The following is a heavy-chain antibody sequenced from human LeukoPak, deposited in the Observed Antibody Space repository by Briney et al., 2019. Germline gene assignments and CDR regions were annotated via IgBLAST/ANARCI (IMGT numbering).Heavy chain of an antibody. Sequence: GGSLRLSCAASGFTFSSYSMNWVRQAPGRGLEWVSYISSSSRNIDYADSVKGRFTISRDNAKNSLYLQMNNLRAEDTALYYCAGRVTGYSSGYVYWGQGTLVTVSS. CDR2: ISSSSRNI. CDR3: AGRVTGYSSGYVY. D-gene: IGHD5-18*01. V-gene: IGHV3-21*04. J-gene: IGHJ4*02. CDR1: GFTFSSYS.